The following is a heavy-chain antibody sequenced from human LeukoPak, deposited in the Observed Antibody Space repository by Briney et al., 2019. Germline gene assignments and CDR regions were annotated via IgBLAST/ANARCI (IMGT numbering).Heavy chain of an antibody. J-gene: IGHJ4*02. D-gene: IGHD1-26*01. CDR2: ISGKSTST. CDR1: GFTFSNYA. Sequence: PGGSLRLSCAASGFTFSNYAMSWVRQAPGKGLEWVSSISGKSTSTYYADSVKGRFTISRDNSKNTVYLQMNSLRAEDTAVYYCAKELPKDYWGQGTLVTVSS. V-gene: IGHV3-23*01. CDR3: AKELPKDY.